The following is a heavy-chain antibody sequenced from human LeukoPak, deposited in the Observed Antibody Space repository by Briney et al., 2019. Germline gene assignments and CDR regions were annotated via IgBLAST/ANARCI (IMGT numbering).Heavy chain of an antibody. CDR3: ARAIHYYDSSGCGGY. Sequence: SVKVSCKASGGTFSSYAISWVRQAPGQGLEWMGGIIPIFGTANYAQKFQGRVTITADESMSTAYMELSSLRSEDTAVYYCARAIHYYDSSGCGGYWGQGTLVTVSS. CDR2: IIPIFGTA. CDR1: GGTFSSYA. V-gene: IGHV1-69*01. D-gene: IGHD3-22*01. J-gene: IGHJ4*02.